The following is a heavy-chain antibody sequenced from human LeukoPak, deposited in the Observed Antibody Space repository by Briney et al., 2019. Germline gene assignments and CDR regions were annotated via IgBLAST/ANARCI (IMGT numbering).Heavy chain of an antibody. CDR2: IYHSGST. V-gene: IGHV4-38-2*02. Sequence: PSETLSLTCTVSGYSISSGYYWGWIRQPPGKGLEWIGSIYHSGSTYYNPSLQSRVTISVDTTENEFSLKLTSVTGADTAVYFCARGVDSSAWYDLTRHQYPYMDVWGKGTTVTISS. CDR1: GYSISSGYY. J-gene: IGHJ6*03. D-gene: IGHD6-19*01. CDR3: ARGVDSSAWYDLTRHQYPYMDV.